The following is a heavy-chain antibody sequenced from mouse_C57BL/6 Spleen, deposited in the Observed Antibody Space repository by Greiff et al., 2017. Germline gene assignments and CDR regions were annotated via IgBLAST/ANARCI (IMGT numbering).Heavy chain of an antibody. CDR2: IYPRSGNT. J-gene: IGHJ1*03. V-gene: IGHV1-81*01. D-gene: IGHD1-1*01. CDR3: ARAKNLITGYFDV. CDR1: GYTFTSYG. Sequence: QVQLQQSGAELARPGASVKLSCKASGYTFTSYGISWVKQRTGQGLEWIGEIYPRSGNTYYNEKFKGKATMTADKSSSTAYMELRSLTSEDSAVYFCARAKNLITGYFDVWGTGTTVTVSS.